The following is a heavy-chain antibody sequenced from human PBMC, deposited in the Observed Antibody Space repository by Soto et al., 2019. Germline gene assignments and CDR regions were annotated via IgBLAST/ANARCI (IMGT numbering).Heavy chain of an antibody. CDR1: GDSISEYY. CDR2: IYSSGNT. V-gene: IGHV4-59*08. CDR3: ARHSSGTSFDP. D-gene: IGHD3-10*01. J-gene: IGHJ5*02. Sequence: SETLSLTYSLSGDSISEYYWSWIRQLPGERLEWFGYIYSSGNTNSNNPSLKSRVAISVDTSKTEFSLKLSSVTAADTAVYYCARHSSGTSFDPWGQGTLVTVSS.